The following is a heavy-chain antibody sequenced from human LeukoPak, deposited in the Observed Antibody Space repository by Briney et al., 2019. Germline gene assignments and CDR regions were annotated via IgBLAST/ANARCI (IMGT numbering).Heavy chain of an antibody. CDR2: ISWNSGSI. V-gene: IGHV3-9*01. Sequence: GRSLRLSCAASGFTFDDYAMHWVRQAPGKGLEWVSGISWNSGSIGYADSVKGRFTISRDNAKNSLYLQMNSLRAEDTAVYYCAKDQRYSILLGYFDYWGQGTLVTVSS. J-gene: IGHJ4*02. CDR3: AKDQRYSILLGYFDY. CDR1: GFTFDDYA. D-gene: IGHD6-13*01.